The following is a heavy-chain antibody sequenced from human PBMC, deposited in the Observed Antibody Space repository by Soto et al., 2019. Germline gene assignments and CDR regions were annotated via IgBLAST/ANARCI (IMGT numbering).Heavy chain of an antibody. V-gene: IGHV3-49*03. J-gene: IGHJ4*02. Sequence: GGSLRLSCTGSVFTFGDYAMSGFGHSQRKGLEWVGFIRSKAYGGTTEYAASVKGRFTISRDDSKSIAYLQMNSLKTEDTAVYYCTRVGRYYDSSEYYWGQGTLVTVS. CDR3: TRVGRYYDSSEYY. CDR1: VFTFGDYA. D-gene: IGHD3-22*01. CDR2: IRSKAYGGTT.